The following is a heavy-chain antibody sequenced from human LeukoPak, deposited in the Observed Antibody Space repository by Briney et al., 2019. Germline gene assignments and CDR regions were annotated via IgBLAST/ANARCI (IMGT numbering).Heavy chain of an antibody. CDR1: GYTFTSHW. Sequence: GASMKVSCKASGYTFTSHWIQWVRQAPGQGLEWMGLINPSDGSIAYAHRFQGRVTMTRDTSTSIVYMDLSSLRSEDTAVYYCAKAPRNSSTMLDYWGQGTLLTVSS. D-gene: IGHD6-13*01. CDR2: INPSDGSI. CDR3: AKAPRNSSTMLDY. V-gene: IGHV1-46*01. J-gene: IGHJ4*02.